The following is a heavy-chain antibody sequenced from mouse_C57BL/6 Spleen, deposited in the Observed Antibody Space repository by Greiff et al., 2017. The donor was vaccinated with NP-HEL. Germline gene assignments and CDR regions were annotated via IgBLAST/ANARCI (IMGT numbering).Heavy chain of an antibody. CDR1: GFTFSSYA. D-gene: IGHD2-4*01. CDR2: ISDGGSYT. V-gene: IGHV5-4*01. CDR3: ARNYDGRYWYFDG. J-gene: IGHJ1*03. Sequence: DVQLVESGGGLVKPGGSLKLSCAASGFTFSSYAMSWVRQTPEKRLEWVATISDGGSYTYYPDNVKGRFTISRDNAKNNLYLQMSHLKSEDTAMYYCARNYDGRYWYFDGWGTGTTVTVSS.